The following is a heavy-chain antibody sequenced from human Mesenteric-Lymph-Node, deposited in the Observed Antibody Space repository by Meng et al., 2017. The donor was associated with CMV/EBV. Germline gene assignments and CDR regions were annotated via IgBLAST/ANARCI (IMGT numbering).Heavy chain of an antibody. D-gene: IGHD1-26*01. Sequence: IHGDSVSSNSAAWNWFRQSPSRGLEWLGRTYYRSKWYNDYAVSVKSRITINPDTSKNQFSLQLNSVTPEDTAVYYCARGVGAIPFDYWGQGTLVTVSS. CDR3: ARGVGAIPFDY. CDR1: GDSVSSNSAA. CDR2: TYYRSKWYN. V-gene: IGHV6-1*01. J-gene: IGHJ4*02.